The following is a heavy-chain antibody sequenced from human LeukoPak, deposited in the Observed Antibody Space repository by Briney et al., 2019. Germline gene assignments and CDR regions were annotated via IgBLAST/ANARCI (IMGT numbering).Heavy chain of an antibody. Sequence: PGGSLRLSCAASGFTFSSYWMSWVRQAPGKGLEWVANIKQDGSEKYYVDSVKGRFTISRDNAKNSLYLQMNSLRAEDTAVYYCASRSQLVGAKKAHAFDIWGQGTMVTVSS. J-gene: IGHJ3*02. D-gene: IGHD1-26*01. CDR2: IKQDGSEK. CDR3: ASRSQLVGAKKAHAFDI. CDR1: GFTFSSYW. V-gene: IGHV3-7*01.